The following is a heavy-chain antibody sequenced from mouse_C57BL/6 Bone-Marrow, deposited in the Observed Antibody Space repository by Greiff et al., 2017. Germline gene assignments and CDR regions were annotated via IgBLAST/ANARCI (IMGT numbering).Heavy chain of an antibody. J-gene: IGHJ2*01. CDR2: IYPGRGNT. CDR3: ARGRNHGGVYLDY. Sequence: QVQLQQSGAELVRPGASVKLSCKASGYTFTDYYINWVKQRPGQGLEWIARIYPGRGNTYYNEKFKGKATLTAEKSSSTAYMQLSSRTSEDAAVYFCARGRNHGGVYLDYWGQGTTLTGSS. D-gene: IGHD1-1*01. CDR1: GYTFTDYY. V-gene: IGHV1-76*01.